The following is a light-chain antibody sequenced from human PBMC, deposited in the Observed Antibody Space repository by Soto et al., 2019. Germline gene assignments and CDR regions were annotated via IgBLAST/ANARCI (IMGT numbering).Light chain of an antibody. J-gene: IGKJ1*01. CDR1: QPISSY. V-gene: IGKV3-11*01. CDR2: DAS. CDR3: QQYTHWPVWS. Sequence: ETVLTQSPGTLSLSPGERATLSCRASQPISSYLAWYQQKPGQAPRLLIYDASKRATGIPARFSGSGSGTEFTLTISSLQSEDFAMYYCQQYTHWPVWSFGQGTKVDIK.